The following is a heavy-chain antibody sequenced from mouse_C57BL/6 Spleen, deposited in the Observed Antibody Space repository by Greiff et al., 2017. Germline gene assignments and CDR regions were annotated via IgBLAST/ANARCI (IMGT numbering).Heavy chain of an antibody. D-gene: IGHD1-1*01. V-gene: IGHV5-9*01. CDR1: GFTFSSYT. CDR3: SRRENYGSFFDY. J-gene: IGHJ2*01. Sequence: EVQLVESGGGLVKPGGSLKLSCAASGFTFSSYTMSWVRQTPEKRLEWVATISGGGGNTYYPDSVKGRFTISRDNAKNTLYLQMSSRRSEDTALYYCSRRENYGSFFDYWGQGTTLTVSS. CDR2: ISGGGGNT.